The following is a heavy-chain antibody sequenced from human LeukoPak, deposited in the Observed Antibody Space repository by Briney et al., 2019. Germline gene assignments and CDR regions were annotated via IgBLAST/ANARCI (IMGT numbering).Heavy chain of an antibody. V-gene: IGHV1-18*01. Sequence: GASVKVSCKASGYTFTRYAMNWVRQAPGQGLEWMGWISAYNGDTNYAQKFQGRVTMTTDTSTSTAYMELRSLRSDDTAVYYCAREGGTWIQQYGPLSYYYMDVWGKGTTVTVSS. J-gene: IGHJ6*03. D-gene: IGHD5-18*01. CDR2: ISAYNGDT. CDR3: AREGGTWIQQYGPLSYYYMDV. CDR1: GYTFTRYA.